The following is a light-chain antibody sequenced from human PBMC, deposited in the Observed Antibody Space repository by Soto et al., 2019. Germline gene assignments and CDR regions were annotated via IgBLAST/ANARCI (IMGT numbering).Light chain of an antibody. J-gene: IGKJ2*01. Sequence: EVVLTQSPVTLSLSPGERATLSCRASQTVSNNYLAWYQQKPGQAPRLLIFGSSDRATGIPDRFSGSGSGTDFTVTISRLEPEDFAVYYCQQYGSSPPYTFGQGTKPEIK. CDR1: QTVSNNY. V-gene: IGKV3-20*01. CDR2: GSS. CDR3: QQYGSSPPYT.